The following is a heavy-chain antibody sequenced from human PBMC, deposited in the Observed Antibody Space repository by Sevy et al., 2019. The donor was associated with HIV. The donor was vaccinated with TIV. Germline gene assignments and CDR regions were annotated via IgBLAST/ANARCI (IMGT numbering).Heavy chain of an antibody. V-gene: IGHV4-4*07. CDR1: GGSISSYY. CDR3: ARASLNYDFWSGYYTEGNFDY. CDR2: IYTSGST. J-gene: IGHJ4*02. Sequence: SETLSLTCTVSGGSISSYYWSWIRQPAGKGLEWIGRIYTSGSTNYNPSLKSRVTMSVDTSKNQFSLKLSSVTAADTAVYYCARASLNYDFWSGYYTEGNFDYWGQGTLVTVSS. D-gene: IGHD3-3*01.